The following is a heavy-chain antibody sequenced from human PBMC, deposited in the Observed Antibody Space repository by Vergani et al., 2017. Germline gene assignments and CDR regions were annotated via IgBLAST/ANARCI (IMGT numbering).Heavy chain of an antibody. Sequence: EVQLLESGGGLVQPGGSLRLSCAASGFTFSSYAMSWVRQAPGKGLEWVSAISGSGGSTYYADSVKGRFTISRDNSKNTLYLQMNSLRAEDTAVYYCARDKEFGGSPRYYYGMDVWGQGTTVTVSS. CDR2: ISGSGGST. J-gene: IGHJ6*02. D-gene: IGHD1-26*01. CDR3: ARDKEFGGSPRYYYGMDV. CDR1: GFTFSSYA. V-gene: IGHV3-23*01.